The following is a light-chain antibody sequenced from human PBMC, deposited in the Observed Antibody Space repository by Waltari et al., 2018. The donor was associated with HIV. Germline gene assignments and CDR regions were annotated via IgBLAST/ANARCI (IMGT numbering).Light chain of an antibody. CDR1: SSDVGAYNL. Sequence: QSALTQPASVSGSPGQSITISCTGTSSDVGAYNLVSWYQQHPGTAPNVMIFEVTKRPSGVSDRFSGSRSGNTASLTISGLQAEDEGDYYCCSYTGTGVLFGRGTKLTVL. V-gene: IGLV2-23*02. CDR2: EVT. J-gene: IGLJ2*01. CDR3: CSYTGTGVL.